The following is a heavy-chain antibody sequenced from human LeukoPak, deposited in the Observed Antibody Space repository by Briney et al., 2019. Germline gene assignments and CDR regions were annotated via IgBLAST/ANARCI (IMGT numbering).Heavy chain of an antibody. J-gene: IGHJ5*02. D-gene: IGHD4-17*01. CDR3: ATDYGDYLSGVWFDP. CDR2: ISAYNGNT. Sequence: GASVKVSCKASGYTFTSYGISWVRQAPGQGLEWMGWISAYNGNTNYAQKLQGRVTMTTDTSTSTAYMELSSLRSEDTAVHYCATDYGDYLSGVWFDPWGQGTLVTVSS. CDR1: GYTFTSYG. V-gene: IGHV1-18*01.